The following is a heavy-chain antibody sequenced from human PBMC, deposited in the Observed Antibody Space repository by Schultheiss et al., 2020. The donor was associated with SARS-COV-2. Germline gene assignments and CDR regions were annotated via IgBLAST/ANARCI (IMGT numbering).Heavy chain of an antibody. Sequence: GGSLRLSCAASGFTFDDYGMSWVRQAPGKGLEWVSAISGSGGSTYYADSVKGRFTISRDNSKNTLYLQMNSLRAEDTALYYCARVDRGLWLGTGETNFDYWGQGTLVTVSS. CDR3: ARVDRGLWLGTGETNFDY. CDR1: GFTFDDYG. V-gene: IGHV3-23*01. J-gene: IGHJ4*02. CDR2: ISGSGGST. D-gene: IGHD5-18*01.